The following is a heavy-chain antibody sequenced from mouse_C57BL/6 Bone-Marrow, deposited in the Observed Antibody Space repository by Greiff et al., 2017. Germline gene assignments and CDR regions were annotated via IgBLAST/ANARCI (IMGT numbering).Heavy chain of an antibody. V-gene: IGHV1-4*01. CDR2: LNPSSGYT. J-gene: IGHJ3*01. CDR1: GYTFTSYT. CDR3: ARGGRFAY. Sequence: VQLQQSGVELARPGASVKMSCKASGYTFTSYTMHWVKQRPGQGLEWIGYLNPSSGYTKYNQKFKDKATLTADKSSSTAYMQLSSLTSEDSAVYYCARGGRFAYWGQGTLVTVSA.